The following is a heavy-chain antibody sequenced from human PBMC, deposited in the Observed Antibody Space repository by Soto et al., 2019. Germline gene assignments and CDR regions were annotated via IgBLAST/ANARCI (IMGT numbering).Heavy chain of an antibody. J-gene: IGHJ4*02. CDR3: ARGRSGDFRAGDF. Sequence: QVHLVESGGGVVQPGRSLRLSCAASGFTFTGYAMHWVRQAPGKGLEWVALISFDGVNQYYADSVEGRFTISRDNSKNTLYLQTSGLRNEDTAVYYCARGRSGDFRAGDFWGQGTLVTVSS. CDR2: ISFDGVNQ. CDR1: GFTFTGYA. D-gene: IGHD4-17*01. V-gene: IGHV3-30-3*01.